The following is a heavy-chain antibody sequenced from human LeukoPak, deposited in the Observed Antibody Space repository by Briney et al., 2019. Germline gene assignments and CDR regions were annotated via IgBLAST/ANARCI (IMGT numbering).Heavy chain of an antibody. CDR3: ARLATRITMVRGVTRNWFDP. Sequence: SETLSLTCTVSGGSISSSSYYWGWIRQPPGKGLEWIGSIYYSGSTYYNSSLKSRVTISVDTSKNQFSLNLSSVTAADTAVYYCARLATRITMVRGVTRNWFDPWGQGTLVTVSS. D-gene: IGHD3-10*01. V-gene: IGHV4-39*01. CDR1: GGSISSSSYY. CDR2: IYYSGST. J-gene: IGHJ5*02.